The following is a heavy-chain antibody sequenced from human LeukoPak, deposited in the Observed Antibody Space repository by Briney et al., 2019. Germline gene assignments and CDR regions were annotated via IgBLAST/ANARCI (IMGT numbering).Heavy chain of an antibody. CDR1: GGSVSRGSYY. J-gene: IGHJ4*02. V-gene: IGHV4-61*01. Sequence: KPSETLSLTCTVSGGSVSRGSYYWSWIRQPPGKGLEWIGYIYYSGSTNYNPSLKSRVTISVDTSKNQFSLKLSSVTAADTAVYYCARFLLDYGTFDYWGQGTLVTVSS. CDR3: ARFLLDYGTFDY. D-gene: IGHD4-17*01. CDR2: IYYSGST.